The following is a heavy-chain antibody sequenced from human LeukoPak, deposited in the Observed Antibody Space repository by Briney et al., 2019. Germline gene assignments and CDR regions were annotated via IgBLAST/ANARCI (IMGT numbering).Heavy chain of an antibody. CDR1: GGSFSGYY. D-gene: IGHD2-15*01. Sequence: SETLSLTCAVYGGSFSGYYWSWIREPPGRGLEWIGEINHSGSTNYNPSLKSRVTISVDTSKNQFSLKLSSVTAADTAVYYCARHGVGLGYCSGGSCYSTSYWYFDLWGRGTLVTVSS. J-gene: IGHJ2*01. CDR3: ARHGVGLGYCSGGSCYSTSYWYFDL. V-gene: IGHV4-34*01. CDR2: INHSGST.